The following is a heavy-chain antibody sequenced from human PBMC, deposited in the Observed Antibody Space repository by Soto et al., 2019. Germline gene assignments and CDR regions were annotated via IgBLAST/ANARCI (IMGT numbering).Heavy chain of an antibody. CDR1: GFSLSTSGVG. D-gene: IGHD3-10*01. J-gene: IGHJ6*02. CDR2: IYWNDDK. Sequence: QITLKESGPTLVKPTQTLTLTCTFSGFSLSTSGVGVGWIRQPPGKALEWLALIYWNDDKRYSPSLKSRLTITKDTSKNQVVLTMTNMDPVDTATYYCAHIQFGELRYYYYGMDVWGQGTTVTVSS. V-gene: IGHV2-5*01. CDR3: AHIQFGELRYYYYGMDV.